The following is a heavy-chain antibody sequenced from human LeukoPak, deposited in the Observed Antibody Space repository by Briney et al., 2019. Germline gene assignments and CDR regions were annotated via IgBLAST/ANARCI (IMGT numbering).Heavy chain of an antibody. V-gene: IGHV5-51*01. CDR2: IYPSDPDT. Sequence: GESLKISCKGSGYYFTSHWIGWVRQMPGKGLEWMGIIYPSDPDTKYSPSFQGQVTISADKSITTAYLHWSSLKASDTATYYCARGRGYIYGLIDYWGQGTLATVSS. D-gene: IGHD5-18*01. J-gene: IGHJ4*02. CDR1: GYYFTSHW. CDR3: ARGRGYIYGLIDY.